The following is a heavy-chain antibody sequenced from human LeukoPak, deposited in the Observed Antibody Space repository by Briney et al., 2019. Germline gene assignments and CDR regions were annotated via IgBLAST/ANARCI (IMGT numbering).Heavy chain of an antibody. V-gene: IGHV4-39*07. CDR1: GGSISSSGYY. Sequence: SETLSLTCTVSGGSISSSGYYWGWIRQPPGKGLEWIGSIYYSGSTYYNPSLKSRVTISVDTSKNQFSLKLSSVTAADTAVYYCPLWFGELGTDYWGQGTLVTVSS. J-gene: IGHJ4*02. CDR3: PLWFGELGTDY. D-gene: IGHD3-10*01. CDR2: IYYSGST.